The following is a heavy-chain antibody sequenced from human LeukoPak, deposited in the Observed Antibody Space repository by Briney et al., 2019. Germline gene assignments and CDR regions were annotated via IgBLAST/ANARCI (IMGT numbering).Heavy chain of an antibody. CDR1: GFTFSSYA. V-gene: IGHV3-23*01. J-gene: IGHJ4*02. Sequence: PGGSLRLSCAASGFTFSSYAMSWVRQAPGKGLEWVSAISGSGGSTYYAASVKGRFTISRDNSNNTLYLQMNSLRAEDTAVYYCAKDPHFGVAIIPHFDYWGQGTLVTVSS. CDR2: ISGSGGST. D-gene: IGHD3-3*01. CDR3: AKDPHFGVAIIPHFDY.